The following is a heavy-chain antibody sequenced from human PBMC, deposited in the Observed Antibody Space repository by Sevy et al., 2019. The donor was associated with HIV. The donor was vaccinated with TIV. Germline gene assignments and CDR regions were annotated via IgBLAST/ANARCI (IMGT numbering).Heavy chain of an antibody. J-gene: IGHJ4*02. CDR2: ISGSGGSI. CDR3: AKGQQDQPRIYDY. D-gene: IGHD6-13*01. V-gene: IGHV3-23*01. Sequence: GGSLRLSCAASGFTFSSYAMAWVRQAAGKGLEWVSAISGSGGSIYYADSVKGRFTISRDNSENTLYLQMNSLRSDDTAVYYCAKGQQDQPRIYDYWGQGTLVTVSS. CDR1: GFTFSSYA.